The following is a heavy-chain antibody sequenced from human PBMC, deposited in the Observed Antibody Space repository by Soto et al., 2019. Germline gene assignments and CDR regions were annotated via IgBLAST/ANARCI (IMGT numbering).Heavy chain of an antibody. CDR2: ISAAGDP. J-gene: IGHJ6*02. V-gene: IGHV3-13*05. CDR1: GFTFRTYD. CDR3: ARTDRDFYGLDV. Sequence: EVQLVEFGGGLVQPGGSLRLSCEASGFTFRTYDMHWVRQGTGKGLEWVSGISAAGDPDYADSVEGRFTISRENAQNSFFLQMNSLRVGDTAVYYCARTDRDFYGLDVWGQGTTVIVSS.